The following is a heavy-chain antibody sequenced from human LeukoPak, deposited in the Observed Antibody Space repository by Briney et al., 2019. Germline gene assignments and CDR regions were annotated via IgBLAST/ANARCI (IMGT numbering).Heavy chain of an antibody. D-gene: IGHD6-6*01. Sequence: GESLKISCKGSGYSFTSYWIGWVRQLPGKGLEWMGIIYPGDSDTRYSPSFQGQVTISADKSISTAYLQWSSLRASDTAMYYCARCGSSSYYYMDVWGKGTTVTVSS. CDR2: IYPGDSDT. CDR1: GYSFTSYW. V-gene: IGHV5-51*01. J-gene: IGHJ6*03. CDR3: ARCGSSSYYYMDV.